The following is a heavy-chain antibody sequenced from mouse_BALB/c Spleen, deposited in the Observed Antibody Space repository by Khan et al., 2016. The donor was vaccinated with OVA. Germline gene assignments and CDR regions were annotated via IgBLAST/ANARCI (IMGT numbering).Heavy chain of an antibody. CDR1: GYSITSDYA. D-gene: IGHD1-1*02. V-gene: IGHV3-2*02. Sequence: EVQLQESGPGLVKPSQSLSLTCTVTGYSITSDYAWNWIWQFPGNKLEWMGFISYSGNTKYNPSLKSRFSITRDTSKNQFFLQVNSVTTEDTATYYCARDYGGNFDYWGQGTSLTVSS. J-gene: IGHJ2*02. CDR3: ARDYGGNFDY. CDR2: ISYSGNT.